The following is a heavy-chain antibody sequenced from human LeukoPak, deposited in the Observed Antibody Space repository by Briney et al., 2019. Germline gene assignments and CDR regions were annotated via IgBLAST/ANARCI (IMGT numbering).Heavy chain of an antibody. J-gene: IGHJ6*02. D-gene: IGHD6-13*01. CDR1: GYTFTSYY. V-gene: IGHV1-46*01. CDR3: AGEQQENYYYYGMDV. Sequence: ASVKVSCKASGYTFTSYYMHWVRQAPGQGLEWMGIINPSGGSTSYAQKFQGRVTMTRDTSTSTVYMELSSLRSEDTAVYYCAGEQQENYYYYGMDVWGQGTTVTVSS. CDR2: INPSGGST.